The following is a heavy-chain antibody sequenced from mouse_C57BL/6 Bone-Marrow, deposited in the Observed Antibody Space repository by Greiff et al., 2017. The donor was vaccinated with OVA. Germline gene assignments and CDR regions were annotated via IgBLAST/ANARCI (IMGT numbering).Heavy chain of an antibody. CDR1: GYSFTGYY. D-gene: IGHD5-5*01. Sequence: VQLKESGPELVKPGASVKISCKASGYSFTGYYMNWVKQSPEKSLEWIGEINPSTGGTTYNQKFKAKATLTVDKSSSTAYMQLKSLTSEDSAVYYCTTYRYWGQGTTLTVSS. CDR2: INPSTGGT. CDR3: TTYRY. V-gene: IGHV1-42*01. J-gene: IGHJ2*01.